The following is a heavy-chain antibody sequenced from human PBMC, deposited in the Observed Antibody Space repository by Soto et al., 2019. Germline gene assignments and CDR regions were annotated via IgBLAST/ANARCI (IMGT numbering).Heavy chain of an antibody. CDR3: AKLRGSGWYVHS. V-gene: IGHV3-23*01. CDR2: ISGSGGTI. D-gene: IGHD6-19*01. J-gene: IGHJ4*02. Sequence: EVQVLESGGGLVQPGGSLRLYCVASGFTFSDFAMSWVRQAPGKGLEWVSSISGSGGTIYYADSVKVRFTISRDNSNNTLYLQMHSLRADDAAVYFWAKLRGSGWYVHSWGQGTLVGVSS. CDR1: GFTFSDFA.